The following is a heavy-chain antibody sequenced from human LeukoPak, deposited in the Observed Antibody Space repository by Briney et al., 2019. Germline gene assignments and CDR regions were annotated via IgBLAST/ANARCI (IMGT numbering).Heavy chain of an antibody. V-gene: IGHV3-23*01. Sequence: GGSLRLSCTASGFTFSSYAMNWVRQAPGKGLEWVSGIGAGGTFTYYADSVKGRFTISRDNSRNTLYLQMSSLRAEDTAVYYCVKDKWIDHWGQGTLVTVSS. J-gene: IGHJ4*02. CDR1: GFTFSSYA. CDR3: VKDKWIDH. D-gene: IGHD2-8*01. CDR2: IGAGGTFT.